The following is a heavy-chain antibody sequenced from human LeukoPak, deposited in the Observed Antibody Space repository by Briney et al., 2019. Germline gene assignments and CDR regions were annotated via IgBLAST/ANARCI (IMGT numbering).Heavy chain of an antibody. CDR2: IIPIFGTA. CDR3: AREVGATGKGAFDI. D-gene: IGHD1-26*01. CDR1: GGTFSSYA. J-gene: IGHJ3*02. Sequence: SVKVSCKASGGTFSSYAISWVRQAPGQGLEWMGGIIPIFGTANYAQKFQGRVTITADESTSTAYMELSSLRSEDTAVYYCAREVGATGKGAFDIWGQGTMVTVSS. V-gene: IGHV1-69*13.